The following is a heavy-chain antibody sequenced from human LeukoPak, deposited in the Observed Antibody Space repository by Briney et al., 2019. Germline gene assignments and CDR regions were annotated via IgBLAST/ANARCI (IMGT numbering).Heavy chain of an antibody. CDR1: GFTFSSYW. CDR2: INDDGRST. V-gene: IGHV3-74*01. Sequence: GGSLRLSCAASGFTFSSYWMHWVRQAPGKGLVGVSRINDDGRSTSYADSVKGRFTISRDNSKNTLFLQMNSLRGEDTAVYYCAKGGSSSWDYFDYWGQGTPVTVSS. CDR3: AKGGSSSWDYFDY. J-gene: IGHJ4*02. D-gene: IGHD6-13*01.